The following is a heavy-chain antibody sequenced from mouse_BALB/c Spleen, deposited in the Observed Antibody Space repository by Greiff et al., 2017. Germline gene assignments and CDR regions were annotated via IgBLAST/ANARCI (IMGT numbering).Heavy chain of an antibody. CDR3: SRDMDY. CDR1: GYNFTSYW. Sequence: QVQLKQPGAELVKPGTSVKLSCKASGYNFTSYWINWLMLRLRQGIEWIGDMYPGSGSTNYNEKFKSKVTLTVDTSSSPAYMQLSSLASEDSALYYWSRDMDYWGQGTSVTVSS. CDR2: MYPGSGST. V-gene: IGHV1-55*01. J-gene: IGHJ4*01.